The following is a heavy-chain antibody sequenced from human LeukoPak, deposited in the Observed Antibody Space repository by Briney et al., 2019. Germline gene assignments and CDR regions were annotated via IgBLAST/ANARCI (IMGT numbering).Heavy chain of an antibody. D-gene: IGHD3-10*01. Sequence: GGSRRLSCAASGLTFSSYSMNWVRQAPGKGLEWVSYIIYNSRTMHYADSVKGRLTISRDDAKNSLFLQMNSLRDEDTAVYYCVRGYPLGVATFDSWGQGTLVIVSS. V-gene: IGHV3-48*02. CDR2: IIYNSRTM. CDR1: GLTFSSYS. CDR3: VRGYPLGVATFDS. J-gene: IGHJ4*02.